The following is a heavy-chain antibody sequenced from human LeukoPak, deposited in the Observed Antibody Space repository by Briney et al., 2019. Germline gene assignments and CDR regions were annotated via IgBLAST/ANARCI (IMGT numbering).Heavy chain of an antibody. Sequence: GGALRLSCAASGFTFSDYSMHWVRQAPGKGREWVSCISSTSSYIYYADSVRGRFTISRDNAKNSLYLQMNSLRAEDTAVYYCARGQLWQTGWFDPWGQGTLVTVSS. CDR1: GFTFSDYS. V-gene: IGHV3-21*01. D-gene: IGHD5-18*01. CDR3: ARGQLWQTGWFDP. J-gene: IGHJ5*02. CDR2: ISSTSSYI.